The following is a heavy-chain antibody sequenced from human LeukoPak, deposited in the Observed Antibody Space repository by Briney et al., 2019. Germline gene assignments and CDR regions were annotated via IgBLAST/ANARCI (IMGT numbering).Heavy chain of an antibody. CDR2: ISGSGGST. CDR3: AKVGGLDYYDSSGYSSYFDY. V-gene: IGHV3-23*01. CDR1: GFTLSSYA. D-gene: IGHD3-22*01. J-gene: IGHJ4*02. Sequence: PGGSLRLSCAASGFTLSSYAMSWVRQAPGKGLEWVSAISGSGGSTYYADSVKGRFTISRDNAKNSLYLQMNSLSAEDTALYYCAKVGGLDYYDSSGYSSYFDYWGQGTLVTVSS.